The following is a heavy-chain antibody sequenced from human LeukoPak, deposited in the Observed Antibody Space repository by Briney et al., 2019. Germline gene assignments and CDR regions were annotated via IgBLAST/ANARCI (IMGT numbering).Heavy chain of an antibody. CDR1: GFAFSSYA. D-gene: IGHD3-22*01. Sequence: PGTSLRLSCAASGFAFSSYAMPWVRQAPGKGLEWVAVIWYDGGNKYYGNSVKGRFTISRDNSKNMVFLQMSSLRAEDTAVYYCTRDHYDSTGYYHVMDYWGQGTLVTVSS. CDR2: IWYDGGNK. V-gene: IGHV3-33*01. CDR3: TRDHYDSTGYYHVMDY. J-gene: IGHJ4*02.